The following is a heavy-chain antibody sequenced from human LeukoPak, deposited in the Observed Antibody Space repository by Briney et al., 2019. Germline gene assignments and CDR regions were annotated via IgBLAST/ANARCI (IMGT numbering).Heavy chain of an antibody. J-gene: IGHJ2*01. V-gene: IGHV4-39*01. D-gene: IGHD3-10*01. CDR1: GGSISSSSYY. CDR3: ARHPGVDGYWYFGL. CDR2: IYYSGST. Sequence: PSETLSLTCTVSGGSISSSSYYWGWIRQPPGKGLEWIGSIYYSGSTHYNPSLKSRVTISVDTSKNQFSLKLSSVTAADTAVYYCARHPGVDGYWYFGLWGRGTLVTVSS.